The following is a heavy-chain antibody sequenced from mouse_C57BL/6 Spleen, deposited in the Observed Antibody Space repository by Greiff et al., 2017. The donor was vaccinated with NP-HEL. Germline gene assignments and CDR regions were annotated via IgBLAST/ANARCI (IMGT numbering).Heavy chain of an antibody. CDR3: AGGLGAWFAY. V-gene: IGHV1-54*01. CDR1: GYAFTNYL. CDR2: INPGSGGT. Sequence: QVQLQQSGAELVRPGTSVKVSCKASGYAFTNYLIEWVKQRPGQGLEWIGVINPGSGGTNYNEQFKGKATLTADKSSSTAYMQLSSLTSEDSAVYFCAGGLGAWFAYWGQGTLVTVSA. J-gene: IGHJ3*01.